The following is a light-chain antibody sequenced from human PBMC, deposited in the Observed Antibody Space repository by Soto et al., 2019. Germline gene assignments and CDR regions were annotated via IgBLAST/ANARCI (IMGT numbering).Light chain of an antibody. CDR2: LGS. J-gene: IGKJ3*01. CDR3: MQALQTPLT. Sequence: DIVMTQSPLSLPVTPGQPSSISCRSSQSLLHSNGYKYLDWYLQKAGKSPQLLIYLGSNRASGVPERFSGSGSGTDFTLKISRVEAEDVAVYYCMQALQTPLTFGPGTKVDIK. CDR1: QSLLHSNGYKY. V-gene: IGKV2-28*01.